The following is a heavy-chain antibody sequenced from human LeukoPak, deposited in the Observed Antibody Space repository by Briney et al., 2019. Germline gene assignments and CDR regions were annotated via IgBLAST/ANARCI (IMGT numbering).Heavy chain of an antibody. D-gene: IGHD7-27*01. CDR2: INPSGGNT. V-gene: IGHV1-46*01. CDR3: AREWGNKAFDY. J-gene: IGHJ4*02. Sequence: GASVKVSCKASGYTFTSYYMHWVRQAPGQGLEWMGIINPSGGNTSYAQKFQGRVTMTRDTSTNTVYMELSSLRSEDTAVYYCAREWGNKAFDYWGRGTLVTVSS. CDR1: GYTFTSYY.